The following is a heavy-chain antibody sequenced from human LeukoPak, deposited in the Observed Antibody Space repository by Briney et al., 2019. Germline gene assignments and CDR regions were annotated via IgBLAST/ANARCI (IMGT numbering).Heavy chain of an antibody. J-gene: IGHJ5*01. CDR1: GFTFSGHG. CDR2: ITGSGATT. Sequence: GGTLRLSCAASGFTFSGHGMNWVRQAPGKGLEGVSGITGSGATTYYADSVKGRFTISRDNSKNTLYLQMNSLRAEDTAVYYCAKDDNWLQFESWGQGTLVTVSS. CDR3: AKDDNWLQFES. D-gene: IGHD5-24*01. V-gene: IGHV3-23*01.